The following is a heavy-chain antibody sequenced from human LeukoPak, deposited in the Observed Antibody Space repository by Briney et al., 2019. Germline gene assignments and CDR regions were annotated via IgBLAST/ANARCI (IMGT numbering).Heavy chain of an antibody. V-gene: IGHV4-59*08. D-gene: IGHD3-10*01. Sequence: SETLSLTCTVSGGSIRSYDWSWLRQPPGKGLEWIGYIYYSGSTNYNPSLKSRVTISVDTSKNQFSLKLSSVTAADTAVYYCARLWFGELFFDYWGQGTLVTVSS. J-gene: IGHJ4*02. CDR1: GGSIRSYD. CDR2: IYYSGST. CDR3: ARLWFGELFFDY.